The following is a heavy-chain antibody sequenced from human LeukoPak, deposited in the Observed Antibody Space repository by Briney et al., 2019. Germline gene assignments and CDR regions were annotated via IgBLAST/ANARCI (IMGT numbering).Heavy chain of an antibody. CDR1: GGSFSGYY. CDR2: INHSGST. Sequence: SETLSLTCAVYGGSFSGYYWSWIRQPPGKGLEWIGEINHSGSTNYNPSLKSRVTISVDTSKNQLSLKLSSVTAADTAVYYCARGYFDWLPDYWGQGTLVTVSS. V-gene: IGHV4-34*01. J-gene: IGHJ4*02. D-gene: IGHD3-9*01. CDR3: ARGYFDWLPDY.